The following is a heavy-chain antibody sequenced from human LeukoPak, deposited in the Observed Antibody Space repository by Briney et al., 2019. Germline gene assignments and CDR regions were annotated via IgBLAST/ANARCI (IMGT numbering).Heavy chain of an antibody. CDR3: AKDIRYVVVPAATTDY. CDR2: ISGSGGST. Sequence: GGSLRLSCAASGFTFSSYAMSWVRQAPGKGLEWVSAISGSGGSTYYADSVKGRFTISRDNSKNTLHLQMNSLRAEDTAVYYCAKDIRYVVVPAATTDYWGQGTLVTVSS. V-gene: IGHV3-23*01. D-gene: IGHD2-2*01. CDR1: GFTFSSYA. J-gene: IGHJ4*02.